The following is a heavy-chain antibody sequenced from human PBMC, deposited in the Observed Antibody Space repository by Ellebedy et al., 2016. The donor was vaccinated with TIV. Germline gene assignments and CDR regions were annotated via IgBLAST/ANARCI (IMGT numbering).Heavy chain of an antibody. V-gene: IGHV4-59*08. J-gene: IGHJ6*02. Sequence: MPSETLSLTCTVSGGSISSYYWSWIRQPPGKGLEWIGYIYDSGSTNYYPSLKSRVTISVDTSKNQFSLKLSSVTAADTAVYYCARRDGVMGSGGYYYYGMDVWGQGTTVTVSS. D-gene: IGHD2-21*01. CDR2: IYDSGST. CDR3: ARRDGVMGSGGYYYYGMDV. CDR1: GGSISSYY.